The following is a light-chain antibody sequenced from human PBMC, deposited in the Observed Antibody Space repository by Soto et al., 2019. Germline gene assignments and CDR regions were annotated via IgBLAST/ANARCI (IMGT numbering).Light chain of an antibody. CDR2: DGN. V-gene: IGLV2-23*03. CDR1: SSDVGGYNL. Sequence: QSVLTQPASVSGSPGQSITISCTGTSSDVGGYNLVSWYQQHPGKAPKVVIYDGNKRPSGISYRFSASKSGNTASLTISGLRTDDEADYYCCSYAGPSTFVFGSGTKVTVL. CDR3: CSYAGPSTFV. J-gene: IGLJ1*01.